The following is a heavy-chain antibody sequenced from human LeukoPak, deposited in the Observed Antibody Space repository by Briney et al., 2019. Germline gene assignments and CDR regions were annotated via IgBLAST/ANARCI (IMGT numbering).Heavy chain of an antibody. CDR1: GFTFSGSA. CDR3: TRLYCSSTSCYN. Sequence: PGGSLRLSCAASGFTFSGSAMHWVRQASGKGLEWVGRIRSKANSYATAYAASVKGRFTISRDDSKNTAYLQMNSLKTEDTAVYYCTRLYCSSTSCYNWGQGTLVTVSS. V-gene: IGHV3-73*01. J-gene: IGHJ4*02. CDR2: IRSKANSYAT. D-gene: IGHD2-2*01.